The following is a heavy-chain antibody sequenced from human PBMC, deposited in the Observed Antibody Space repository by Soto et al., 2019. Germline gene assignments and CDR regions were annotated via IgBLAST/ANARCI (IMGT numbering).Heavy chain of an antibody. Sequence: ASVKVSCKASGYTFTSYAMHWVRQAPGQRLEWMGWINAGNGNTKYSQKFQGRVTITRDTSASTAYMELSSLRSEDTAVYYCASSSRGVGSYYYYSGMDAWGQGTTVTVS. D-gene: IGHD3-10*01. CDR1: GYTFTSYA. V-gene: IGHV1-3*01. CDR2: INAGNGNT. CDR3: ASSSRGVGSYYYYSGMDA. J-gene: IGHJ6*02.